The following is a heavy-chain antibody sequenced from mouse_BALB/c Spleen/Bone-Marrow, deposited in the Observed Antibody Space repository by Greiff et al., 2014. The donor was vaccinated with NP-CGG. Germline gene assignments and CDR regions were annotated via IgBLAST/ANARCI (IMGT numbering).Heavy chain of an antibody. V-gene: IGHV5-9-2*01. J-gene: IGHJ3*01. Sequence: EVKLVESGGGLVKSGGSLKLSCAASGFTFSNYGMSWVRQTPEKRLEWVATISGGGSYTFYSDSVKGRFTISRDNAKNNLYVQLSSLRSEDTAVYYCARHAYYDQTEVSFVYWGQGTLATVSA. CDR2: ISGGGSYT. D-gene: IGHD2-4*01. CDR3: ARHAYYDQTEVSFVY. CDR1: GFTFSNYG.